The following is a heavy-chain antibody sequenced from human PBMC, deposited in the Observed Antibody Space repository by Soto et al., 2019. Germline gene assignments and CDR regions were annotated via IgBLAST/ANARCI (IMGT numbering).Heavy chain of an antibody. J-gene: IGHJ5*02. D-gene: IGHD2-15*01. CDR1: GGSISSGGYS. CDR3: ARERCSGGSCYWFDP. V-gene: IGHV4-30-2*01. CDR2: IYHSGST. Sequence: PSETLSLTCAVSGGSISSGGYSWSWIRQPPGKGLEWIGYIYHSGSTYYNPSLKSRVTISVDRSKNQFSLKLSSVTAADTAVYYCARERCSGGSCYWFDPWGQGTLVTVSS.